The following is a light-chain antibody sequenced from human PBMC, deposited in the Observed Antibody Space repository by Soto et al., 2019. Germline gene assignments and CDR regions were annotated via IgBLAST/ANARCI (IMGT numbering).Light chain of an antibody. CDR2: EAS. V-gene: IGLV2-14*01. Sequence: QSVLTQPAAVSLSPGGSIACSCSGTSREGGGCSYVSWYQLHPGNAPTLIIYEASSRPSWAFNPCTGSDSGHPTSLTISGLQAEDEADYYCISYTGSSMIYGFGAR. J-gene: IGLJ1*01. CDR3: ISYTGSSMIYG. CDR1: SREGGGCSY.